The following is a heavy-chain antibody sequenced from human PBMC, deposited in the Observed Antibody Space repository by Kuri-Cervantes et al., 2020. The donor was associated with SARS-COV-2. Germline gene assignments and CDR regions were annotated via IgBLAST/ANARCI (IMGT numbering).Heavy chain of an antibody. J-gene: IGHJ4*02. CDR2: IYYSGST. CDR3: ARGLRGLTHDY. D-gene: IGHD4/OR15-4a*01. Sequence: SETLSLTCTVSGGSISSGSYYWSWIRQPAGKGLEWIGSIYYSGSTYYNPSLKSRVTISVDTSKNQFSLKLSSVTAADTAVYYCARGLRGLTHDYWGQGTLVTVSS. V-gene: IGHV4-39*01. CDR1: GGSISSGSYY.